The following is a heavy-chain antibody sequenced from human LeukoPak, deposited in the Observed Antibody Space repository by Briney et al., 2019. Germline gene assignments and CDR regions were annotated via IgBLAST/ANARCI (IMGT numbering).Heavy chain of an antibody. J-gene: IGHJ4*01. V-gene: IGHV3-30*03. CDR2: ISYDGSNK. CDR1: GFTFSSYG. CDR3: ARENSGTGAWGFDY. Sequence: GRSLRLSCAASGFTFSSYGMHWVRQAPGKGLEWVAVISYDGSNKYYADSVKGRFTISRDNAKNTLYLQMNSLRAEDTAVYYCARENSGTGAWGFDYWGQGTLVTVSS. D-gene: IGHD1-1*01.